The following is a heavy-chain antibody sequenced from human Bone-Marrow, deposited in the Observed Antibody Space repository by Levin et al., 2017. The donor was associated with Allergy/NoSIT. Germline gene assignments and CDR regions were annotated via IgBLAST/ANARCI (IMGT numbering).Heavy chain of an antibody. J-gene: IGHJ4*02. CDR3: AREPKVLSLDD. CDR2: ISGRSNYI. D-gene: IGHD1-1*01. CDR1: GFSFSSYS. Sequence: GGSLRLSCTASGFSFSSYSMNWVRQAPGKGLEWVSVISGRSNYIYYADSVKGRFTISRDNAKNSVYLQMTSLRADDTAVYFCAREPKVLSLDDWGQGTLVTVSS. V-gene: IGHV3-21*01.